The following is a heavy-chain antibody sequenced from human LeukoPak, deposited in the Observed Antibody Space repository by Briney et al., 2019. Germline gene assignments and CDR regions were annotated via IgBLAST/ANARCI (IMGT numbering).Heavy chain of an antibody. CDR1: GFTFSSYG. V-gene: IGHV3-30*03. CDR3: ATDRDYSGSGIYPTPDY. J-gene: IGHJ4*02. Sequence: PGGSLRLSCAASGFTFSSYGMHWVRQAPGKGLEWVAVVSYDGGNKYYADSVMGRFTISRDNSKNTLFLQMNSLRAEDTAVYYCATDRDYSGSGIYPTPDYWGQGTLVTVSS. CDR2: VSYDGGNK. D-gene: IGHD3-10*01.